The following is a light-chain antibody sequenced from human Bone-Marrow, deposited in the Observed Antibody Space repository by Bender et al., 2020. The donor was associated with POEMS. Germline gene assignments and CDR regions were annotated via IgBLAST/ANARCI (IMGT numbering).Light chain of an antibody. V-gene: IGLV3-25*03. J-gene: IGLJ1*01. Sequence: SYELTQPPSVSVSPGQTARITCSGDALSKQFAYWYQQRPDQAPVLVIYKDSERPSGIPERFSGSSSGTTVTLTISGVQAEDEADYYCQSRDRSDTYPYVFGSGTKVTVL. CDR2: KDS. CDR3: QSRDRSDTYPYV. CDR1: ALSKQF.